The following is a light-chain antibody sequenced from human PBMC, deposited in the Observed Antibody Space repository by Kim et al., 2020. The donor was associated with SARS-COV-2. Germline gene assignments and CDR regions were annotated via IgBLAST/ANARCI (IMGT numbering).Light chain of an antibody. V-gene: IGLV4-69*01. CDR1: SGHSRYA. CDR3: QTWGTGWV. Sequence: GASVKLTCTLSSGHSRYAIAWHQKQPEKGPRYLMKVNSDGSHNKGDGIPDRFSGSSAGAERYLIISSLQSEDETDYYCQTWGTGWVFGGGTQLTVL. CDR2: VNSDGSH. J-gene: IGLJ3*02.